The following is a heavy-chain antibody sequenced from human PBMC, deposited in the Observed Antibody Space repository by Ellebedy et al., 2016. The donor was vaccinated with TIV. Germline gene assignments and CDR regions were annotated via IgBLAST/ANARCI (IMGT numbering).Heavy chain of an antibody. D-gene: IGHD3-9*01. CDR1: GFTFSSYS. Sequence: GGSLRLXXAASGFTFSSYSVNWVRQAPGKGLEWVSSIGSSSSYIYYADSVKGRFTISRDNAKNSLYLQMNSLRAEDTAVYYCARNFVAISSYYYGMDVWGQGTTVTVSS. J-gene: IGHJ6*02. CDR2: IGSSSSYI. CDR3: ARNFVAISSYYYGMDV. V-gene: IGHV3-21*01.